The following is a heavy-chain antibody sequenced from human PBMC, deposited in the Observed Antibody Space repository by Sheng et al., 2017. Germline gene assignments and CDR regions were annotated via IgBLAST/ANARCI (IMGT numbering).Heavy chain of an antibody. CDR3: ARSYFGVVINAFDI. CDR2: IYYSGST. CDR1: GGSISSYY. V-gene: IGHV4-59*01. D-gene: IGHD3-3*01. Sequence: VQLQESGPGLVKPSETLSLTCTVSGGSISSYYWSWIRQPPGKGLEWIGYIYYSGSTNYNPSLKSRVTISVDTSKNQFSLKLSSVTAADTAVYYCARSYFGVVINAFDIWGQGTMVTVSS. J-gene: IGHJ3*02.